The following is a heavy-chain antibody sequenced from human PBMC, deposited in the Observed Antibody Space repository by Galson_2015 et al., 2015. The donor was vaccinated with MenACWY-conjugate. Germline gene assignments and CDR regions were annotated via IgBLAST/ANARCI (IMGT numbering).Heavy chain of an antibody. D-gene: IGHD1-26*01. CDR1: GFIFNTYW. J-gene: IGHJ4*02. V-gene: IGHV3-74*01. CDR2: INPGGSST. Sequence: SLRLSCAASGFIFNTYWMHWVRQAPGKGLVWVSRINPGGSSTTYADSVKDRFTISRDNAKNTLYSQMNSLRPEDTAVFYCAKSRGASFYFDSWGQGTLVTVSS. CDR3: AKSRGASFYFDS.